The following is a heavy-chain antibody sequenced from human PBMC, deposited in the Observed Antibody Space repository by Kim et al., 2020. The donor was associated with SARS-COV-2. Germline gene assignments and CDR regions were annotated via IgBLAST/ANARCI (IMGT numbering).Heavy chain of an antibody. CDR2: ISYDGSNK. CDR1: GFTFSSYT. CDR3: ARGGGSYVALFDY. J-gene: IGHJ4*02. D-gene: IGHD1-26*01. Sequence: GGSLRLSCAASGFTFSSYTMHWVRQAPGKGLEWVAVISYDGSNKYYADSVKGRFTISRDNSKNTLYLQMNSLRAEDTAVYYCARGGGSYVALFDYWDQG. V-gene: IGHV3-30*04.